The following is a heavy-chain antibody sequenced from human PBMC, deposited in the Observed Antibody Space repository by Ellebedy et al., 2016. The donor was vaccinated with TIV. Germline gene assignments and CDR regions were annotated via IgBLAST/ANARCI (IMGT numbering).Heavy chain of an antibody. CDR3: ARPTSPLRSVYGY. D-gene: IGHD2/OR15-2a*01. Sequence: GGSLRLSXAASGFTFSTYNMNWVRQAPRKGLEWVSSISSSSSCIYYADAVKGRFTISRDNAKNSLYLQMNSLRAEDTAVYYCARPTSPLRSVYGYWGQGTLVTVSS. CDR1: GFTFSTYN. J-gene: IGHJ4*02. CDR2: ISSSSSCI. V-gene: IGHV3-21*01.